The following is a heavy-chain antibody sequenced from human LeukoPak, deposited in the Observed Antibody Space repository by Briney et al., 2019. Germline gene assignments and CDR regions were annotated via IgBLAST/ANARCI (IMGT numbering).Heavy chain of an antibody. CDR3: ARGYDY. Sequence: SETLSLTCSVSGGSISGSHYYWAWIRQPPGKGLEWIAIINYSGNRYYNPSLRSRATISVDTSTNQFSLNLNSVTAEETAVYYCARGYDYWGQGTLVIVSS. J-gene: IGHJ4*02. CDR1: GGSISGSHYY. D-gene: IGHD3-22*01. CDR2: INYSGNR. V-gene: IGHV4-39*01.